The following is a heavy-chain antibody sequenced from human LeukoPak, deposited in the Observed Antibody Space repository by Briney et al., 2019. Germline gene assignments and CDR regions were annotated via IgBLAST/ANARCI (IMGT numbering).Heavy chain of an antibody. Sequence: AGGSLRLSCAASGFTFSTYGMHWVRQAPGQGLEWVAVIWYDGSNKSYADFVKGRFTISRDNSKNTLYLQMNTLRAEDTAVYFCARDLRVHYYDSSGNYFDYWGQGTLVTVSS. CDR2: IWYDGSNK. CDR3: ARDLRVHYYDSSGNYFDY. D-gene: IGHD3-22*01. CDR1: GFTFSTYG. J-gene: IGHJ4*02. V-gene: IGHV3-33*01.